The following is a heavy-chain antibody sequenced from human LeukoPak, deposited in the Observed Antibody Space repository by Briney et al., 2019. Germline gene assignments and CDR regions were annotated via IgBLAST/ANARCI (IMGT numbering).Heavy chain of an antibody. CDR2: INGAGYST. D-gene: IGHD1-26*01. Sequence: PGGSLRLSCAASGFTFSNYWMNWVRQAPGKGLVWVSRINGAGYSTSSADSVKGRFTISRDNAKNTLYMQMNSLRAEDTAVYYCARQSPYSGDWYFDLWGRGTLVTVSS. CDR1: GFTFSNYW. J-gene: IGHJ2*01. V-gene: IGHV3-74*01. CDR3: ARQSPYSGDWYFDL.